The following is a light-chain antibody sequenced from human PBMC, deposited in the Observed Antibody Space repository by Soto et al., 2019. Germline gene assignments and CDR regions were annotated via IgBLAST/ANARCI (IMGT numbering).Light chain of an antibody. CDR1: QSVSSNY. CDR2: GAS. V-gene: IGKV3-20*01. J-gene: IGKJ1*01. CDR3: QQYVTSPPSWT. Sequence: ETVLTQSPGTLSLSPRERATLSCRASQSVSSNYLAWYQHKPGQAPRLLIYGASNRATGIPDRFSGSGSGTDFTLTISKPEPEDFAVYYCQQYVTSPPSWTFGQGTKVEVK.